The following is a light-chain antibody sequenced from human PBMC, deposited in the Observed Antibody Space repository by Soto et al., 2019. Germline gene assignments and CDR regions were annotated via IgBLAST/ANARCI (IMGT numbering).Light chain of an antibody. J-gene: IGKJ2*01. CDR2: AAS. V-gene: IGKV1-39*01. Sequence: DIQLTQSPSSLSASVGDRVTITCRASETISTDLNWYQQKPGKAPKVLIYAASSLQSGVPSRFSGSGSGTDFTLTISSLQPEDFAVYYCQQNYNTPPVTFGQGT. CDR3: QQNYNTPPVT. CDR1: ETISTD.